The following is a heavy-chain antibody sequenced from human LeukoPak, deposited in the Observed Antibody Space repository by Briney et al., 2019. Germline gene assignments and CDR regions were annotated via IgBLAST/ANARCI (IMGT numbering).Heavy chain of an antibody. V-gene: IGHV3-21*01. CDR1: GFTFSSYS. CDR3: ARGSRGGPIDY. Sequence: GGSLRLSCAASGFTFSSYSMNWVRQAPGKGLEWVSLISSSSSYIYYADSVQGRFTISRDNAKNSLYLQMNSLRAEDTAVYYCARGSRGGPIDYWGQGTLVTVSS. CDR2: ISSSSSYI. J-gene: IGHJ4*02. D-gene: IGHD3-16*01.